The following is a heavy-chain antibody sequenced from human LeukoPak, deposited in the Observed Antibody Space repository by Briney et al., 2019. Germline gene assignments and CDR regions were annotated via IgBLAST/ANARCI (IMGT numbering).Heavy chain of an antibody. CDR2: IRYDGSNK. CDR3: AKDFDDGSYRWGLDY. D-gene: IGHD1-26*01. V-gene: IGHV3-30*02. CDR1: GFTFSSYG. Sequence: GGSLRLSCAASGFTFSSYGMHWVRQAPGKGLEWVAFIRYDGSNKYYADSVKGRFTISRDNSENMLYLQMNSLRAEDTAVYYCAKDFDDGSYRWGLDYWGQGTLVTVSS. J-gene: IGHJ4*02.